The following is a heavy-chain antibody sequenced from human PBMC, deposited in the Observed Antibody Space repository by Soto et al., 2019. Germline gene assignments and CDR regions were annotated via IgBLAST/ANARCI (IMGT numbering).Heavy chain of an antibody. CDR2: VYYSGST. V-gene: IGHV4-61*01. J-gene: IGHJ6*02. D-gene: IGHD3-3*01. CDR1: GGYVSSGNYY. CDR3: ARGLITIFGVGPSYYYYGMDV. Sequence: SVTLSLTCTVSGGYVSSGNYYWSRIRQSPWKGLDWIGYVYYSGSTNYNPSLKSRVTISVDTSKNQFSLKLSSVTAADTAVYYCARGLITIFGVGPSYYYYGMDVWGQGTTVPVSS.